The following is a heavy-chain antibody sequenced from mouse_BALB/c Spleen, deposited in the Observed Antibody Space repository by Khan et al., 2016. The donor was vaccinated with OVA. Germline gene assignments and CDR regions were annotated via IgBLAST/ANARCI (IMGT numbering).Heavy chain of an antibody. CDR2: INPNNGDS. CDR3: TRSGYGSFAY. CDR1: GYTFSSYY. D-gene: IGHD2-2*01. J-gene: IGHJ3*01. V-gene: IGHV1S81*02. Sequence: QVQLQQSGAELVKTGASVKLSCKASGYTFSSYYLYWVKQRPGQGLEWIGEINPNNGDSNFTEKFKSKATLTVDRFSYTAYMQLSSLTSEDSAVYYCTRSGYGSFAYWGQGTLVTVSA.